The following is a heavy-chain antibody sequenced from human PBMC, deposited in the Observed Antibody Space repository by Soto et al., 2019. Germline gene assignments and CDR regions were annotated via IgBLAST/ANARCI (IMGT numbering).Heavy chain of an antibody. J-gene: IGHJ4*02. CDR3: ARATRYFGSFDS. CDR2: LYTGGST. CDR1: GFSVTSNY. Sequence: EVHVVESGGGLIQPGGSLRLSCVASGFSVTSNYMTWVRQAPGKGLEWVSILYTGGSTYYSDSVKGRSTISRDTPKNTVFLQLNSLRAEDTAIYYCARATRYFGSFDSWGQGTLVSVAS. V-gene: IGHV3-53*01. D-gene: IGHD2-2*01.